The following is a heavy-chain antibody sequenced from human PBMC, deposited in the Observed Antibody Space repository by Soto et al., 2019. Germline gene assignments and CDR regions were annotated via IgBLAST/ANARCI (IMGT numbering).Heavy chain of an antibody. CDR2: IWYDGSNK. J-gene: IGHJ4*02. Sequence: GSLRLSCAASGFTFSSYGMHWVRQAPGKGLEWVAVIWYDGSNKYYADSVKGRFTISRDNSKNTLYLQMNSLRAEDTAVYYCAREGSSGYYFDYWGQGTLVTVSS. CDR3: AREGSSGYYFDY. V-gene: IGHV3-33*01. D-gene: IGHD3-22*01. CDR1: GFTFSSYG.